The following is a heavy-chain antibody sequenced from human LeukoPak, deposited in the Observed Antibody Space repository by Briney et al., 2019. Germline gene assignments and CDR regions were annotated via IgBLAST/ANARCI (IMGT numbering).Heavy chain of an antibody. J-gene: IGHJ4*02. D-gene: IGHD3-10*01. CDR2: ISGNSSHI. CDR1: GFSFSNYN. CDR3: ARDGMVTMVRGVISGPNY. V-gene: IGHV3-21*01. Sequence: RRSLRLSCIASGFSFSNYNINWVRQAPGKGLEWVSSISGNSSHIHYGDSVKGRFTISRDNAKNSLYLQMNSLRAEDTAVYYCARDGMVTMVRGVISGPNYWGQGTLVTVSS.